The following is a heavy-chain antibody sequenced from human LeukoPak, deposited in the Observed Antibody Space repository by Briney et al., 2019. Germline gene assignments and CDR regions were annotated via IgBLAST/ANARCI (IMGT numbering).Heavy chain of an antibody. Sequence: GGSLRLSCAASGFTFSSYEMNWVRQAPGKGLEWVSCTSSSGSTIYYADSVKGRFTISRDNAKNSLYLQMNSLRAEDTAVYYCARNDDYSNYIDYWGQGTLVTVSS. D-gene: IGHD4-11*01. V-gene: IGHV3-48*03. J-gene: IGHJ4*02. CDR3: ARNDDYSNYIDY. CDR1: GFTFSSYE. CDR2: TSSSGSTI.